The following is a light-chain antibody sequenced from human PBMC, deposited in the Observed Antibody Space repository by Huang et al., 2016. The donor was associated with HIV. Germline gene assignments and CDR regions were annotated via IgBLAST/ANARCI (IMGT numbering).Light chain of an antibody. J-gene: IGKJ1*01. Sequence: DIQMTQSPSTLSASVGDRVTITCRASQSISGWLAWYQQKPGKAPKLLIHKASSLESGVPSRFSGSGSGTEFTLTISSLQSDDVATYYCQHYNSYPWTFGQGTKVEIK. CDR1: QSISGW. CDR2: KAS. CDR3: QHYNSYPWT. V-gene: IGKV1-5*03.